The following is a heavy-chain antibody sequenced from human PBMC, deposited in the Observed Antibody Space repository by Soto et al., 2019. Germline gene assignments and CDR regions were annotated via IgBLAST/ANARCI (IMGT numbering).Heavy chain of an antibody. CDR3: ARDWGIMATIDY. Sequence: VQLVESGGGLVQRGGSLRLSCAASGFTFSSYSLNWVRQAPGKGLEWVSYISSTGTSRYYADSVKGRFTISRDNAKNSLFLQMNSLRDEDTAVYYCARDWGIMATIDYWGQGTLVTVSS. V-gene: IGHV3-48*02. D-gene: IGHD3-16*01. CDR2: ISSTGTSR. CDR1: GFTFSSYS. J-gene: IGHJ4*02.